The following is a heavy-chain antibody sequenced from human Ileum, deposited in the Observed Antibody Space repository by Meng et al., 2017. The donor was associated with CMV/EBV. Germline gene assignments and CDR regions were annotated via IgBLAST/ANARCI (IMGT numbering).Heavy chain of an antibody. CDR2: IIPILGIA. J-gene: IGHJ6*02. V-gene: IGHV1-69*10. D-gene: IGHD6-13*01. Sequence: SGGTFSSYDISWVRQAPGQGLEWMGGIIPILGIANYAQKFQGRVTITADKSTSTAYMELSSLRSEDTAVYYCASASSWYYYYGMDVWGQGTTVTVSS. CDR3: ASASSWYYYYGMDV. CDR1: GGTFSSYD.